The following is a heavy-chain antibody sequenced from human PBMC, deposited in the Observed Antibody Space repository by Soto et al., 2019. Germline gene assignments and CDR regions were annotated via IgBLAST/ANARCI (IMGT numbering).Heavy chain of an antibody. J-gene: IGHJ5*02. Sequence: SETLSLTCTVSGGSISSSSYYWGWIRQPPGKGLEWIGSIYYSGSTNYNPSLKSRVTISVDTSKNQFSLKLSSVTAADTAVYYCARQAGAKYGEPFWFDPWGQGTLVTVSS. D-gene: IGHD4-17*01. CDR3: ARQAGAKYGEPFWFDP. CDR2: IYYSGST. V-gene: IGHV4-39*01. CDR1: GGSISSSSYY.